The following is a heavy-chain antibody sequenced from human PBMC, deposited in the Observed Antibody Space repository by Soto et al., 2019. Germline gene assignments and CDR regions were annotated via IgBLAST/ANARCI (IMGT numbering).Heavy chain of an antibody. CDR3: ARTLTTVTIPYYFDY. Sequence: SETLSLTCAVYGGSFSGYYWSWIRQPPGKGLEWIGEINHSGSTNYNPSLKSRVTISVDTSKNQFSLKLSSVTAADTAVYYCARTLTTVTIPYYFDYWGQGTLVTVSS. D-gene: IGHD4-4*01. J-gene: IGHJ4*02. CDR2: INHSGST. CDR1: GGSFSGYY. V-gene: IGHV4-34*01.